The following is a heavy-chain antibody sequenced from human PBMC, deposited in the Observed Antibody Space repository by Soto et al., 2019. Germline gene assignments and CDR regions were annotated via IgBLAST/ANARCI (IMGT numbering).Heavy chain of an antibody. CDR1: GYTFSSYA. D-gene: IGHD7-27*01. Sequence: ASVKVSCKASGYTFSSYAMHWVRQAPGQRLEWMGWINAGYGNTKSSQKFQDRVTISRDTSASTAYMELTSVRSEDTAVYYCARDTGDGTFDFWGQGTLVTVSS. CDR3: ARDTGDGTFDF. J-gene: IGHJ4*02. CDR2: INAGYGNT. V-gene: IGHV1-3*01.